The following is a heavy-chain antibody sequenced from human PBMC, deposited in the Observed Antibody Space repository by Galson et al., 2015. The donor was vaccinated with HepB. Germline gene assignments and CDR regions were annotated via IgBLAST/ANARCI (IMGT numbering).Heavy chain of an antibody. D-gene: IGHD1-1*01. CDR1: GFTFSSYS. J-gene: IGHJ6*02. Sequence: SLRLSCAASGFTFSSYSMNWVRQAPGKGLEWVSSISSSSSYIYYADSVKGRFTISRDNAKNSLYLQMNSLRAEDTAAYYCASGLERPNYYYYGMDVWGQGTTVTVSS. CDR2: ISSSSSYI. CDR3: ASGLERPNYYYYGMDV. V-gene: IGHV3-21*01.